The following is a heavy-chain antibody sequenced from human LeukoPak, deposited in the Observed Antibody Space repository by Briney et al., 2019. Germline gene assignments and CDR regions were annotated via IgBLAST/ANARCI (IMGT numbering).Heavy chain of an antibody. V-gene: IGHV3-30*02. Sequence: PGGSLRLSCAASGFTFSSYGMHWVRQAPGKGLEGVAFIRYDGSNKYYADSVKGRFTISRDNSKNTLYLQMNSLRAEDTAVYYCAKDPPVDIVATIEGYYFDYWGQGTLVTVSS. D-gene: IGHD5-12*01. CDR2: IRYDGSNK. J-gene: IGHJ4*02. CDR3: AKDPPVDIVATIEGYYFDY. CDR1: GFTFSSYG.